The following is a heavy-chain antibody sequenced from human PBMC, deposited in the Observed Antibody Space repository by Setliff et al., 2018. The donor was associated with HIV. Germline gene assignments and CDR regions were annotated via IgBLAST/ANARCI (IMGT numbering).Heavy chain of an antibody. Sequence: SVKVSCKTSRATFNTYTFSWVRQAPGRGLEWMGGIIPILGTPNYAQKFQGRVKITADKATSTIYVEVNSLTFDDTAVIYCAREGGMYGSDHHFDSWGQGTPVTVLL. V-gene: IGHV1-69*08. D-gene: IGHD6-19*01. J-gene: IGHJ4*02. CDR3: AREGGMYGSDHHFDS. CDR1: RATFNTYT. CDR2: IIPILGTP.